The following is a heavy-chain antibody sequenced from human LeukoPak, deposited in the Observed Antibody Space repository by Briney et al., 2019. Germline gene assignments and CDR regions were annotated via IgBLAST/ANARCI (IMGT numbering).Heavy chain of an antibody. CDR2: IYYSGST. Sequence: SETLSLTCTVSGDSISSYYWSWIRQPPGKGLEWIGYIYYSGSTYYNPSLKSRVTISVDTSKNQFSLKLSSVTAADTAVYYCARGTIAVAGTHYYYGMDVWGQGTTVTVSS. D-gene: IGHD6-19*01. J-gene: IGHJ6*02. CDR1: GDSISSYY. V-gene: IGHV4-59*06. CDR3: ARGTIAVAGTHYYYGMDV.